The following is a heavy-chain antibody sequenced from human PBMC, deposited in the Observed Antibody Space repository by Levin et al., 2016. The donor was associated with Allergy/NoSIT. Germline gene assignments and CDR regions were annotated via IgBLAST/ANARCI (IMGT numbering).Heavy chain of an antibody. J-gene: IGHJ4*02. Sequence: GESLKISCAASGFTFSNYRMNWVRQAPEKGLEWVSFISESGRTIHYAESVQGRFTISRDNAENSLYLQMDSLRADDTGVYYCVRETSDPRDYWGQGTLVTVSS. CDR3: VRETSDPRDY. CDR1: GFTFSNYR. CDR2: ISESGRTI. V-gene: IGHV3-48*04.